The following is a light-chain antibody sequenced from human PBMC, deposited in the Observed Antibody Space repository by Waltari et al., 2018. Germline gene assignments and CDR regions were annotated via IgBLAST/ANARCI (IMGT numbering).Light chain of an antibody. J-gene: IGKJ4*01. CDR1: QSVSSNY. CDR3: QQYGSSPLT. V-gene: IGKV3-20*01. Sequence: EIVLTQSPGTLSLSPGERATLSCRASQSVSSNYLAWYQQKPGQAPRLLSYGPSSRATGIPDRFSGSGSGTDFTLTISRLEPEDFAVYYCQQYGSSPLTLGGGTKVEIK. CDR2: GPS.